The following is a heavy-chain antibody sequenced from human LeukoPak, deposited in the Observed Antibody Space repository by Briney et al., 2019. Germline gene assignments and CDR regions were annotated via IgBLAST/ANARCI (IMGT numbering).Heavy chain of an antibody. Sequence: ETLSLTCTVSGGSISSYYWSWIRQPPGKGLEWIGYIYYSGSTNYNPSLTSRVTISVDTSKNQFSLKLSSVTAADTAVYYCARGTWGYCSGGSCYPFDYWGQGTLVTVSS. CDR1: GGSISSYY. J-gene: IGHJ4*02. D-gene: IGHD2-15*01. CDR2: IYYSGST. V-gene: IGHV4-59*01. CDR3: ARGTWGYCSGGSCYPFDY.